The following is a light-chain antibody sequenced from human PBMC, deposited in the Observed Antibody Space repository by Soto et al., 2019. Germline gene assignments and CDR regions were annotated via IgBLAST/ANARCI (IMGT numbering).Light chain of an antibody. CDR1: QSISSY. CDR3: QQSYSTLPYT. CDR2: AAS. J-gene: IGKJ5*01. Sequence: IHMTQSPSSLSASVGDRVTITCRASQSISSYLNWYQQKPGKAPKLLIYAASSLQSGVPSRFSGSGSGTDFTLTISSLQPQDFATYYCQQSYSTLPYTFGQGTRLEIK. V-gene: IGKV1-39*01.